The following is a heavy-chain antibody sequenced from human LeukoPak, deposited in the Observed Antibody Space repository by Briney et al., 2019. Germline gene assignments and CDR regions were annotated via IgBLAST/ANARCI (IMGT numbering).Heavy chain of an antibody. CDR1: GFTFSSYA. D-gene: IGHD6-19*01. V-gene: IGHV3-23*01. Sequence: GGSLRLSCAASGFTFSSYAMSWVRQAPGKGLEWVSAISGSGGTTYHADSVKGRFTISRDNSKNTLYLQMNSLRAEDTAVYYCAKGPGEQWLDPNFDYWGQGTLVTVSS. CDR3: AKGPGEQWLDPNFDY. CDR2: ISGSGGTT. J-gene: IGHJ4*02.